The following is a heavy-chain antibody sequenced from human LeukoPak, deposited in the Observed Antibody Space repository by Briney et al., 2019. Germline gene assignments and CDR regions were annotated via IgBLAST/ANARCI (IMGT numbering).Heavy chain of an antibody. D-gene: IGHD3-10*01. V-gene: IGHV4-34*01. J-gene: IGHJ4*02. CDR3: ARALGRSPCSAYECFYGSGSYFDY. Sequence: SETLSLTCAVYGGSFSGYYWGWIRQAPGKGLEWIGSIYYSGSTYYNPSLKSRVTISVDTSKNQFSLKLSSVTAADTAVYYCARALGRSPCSAYECFYGSGSYFDYWGQGTLVTVSS. CDR1: GGSFSGYY. CDR2: IYYSGST.